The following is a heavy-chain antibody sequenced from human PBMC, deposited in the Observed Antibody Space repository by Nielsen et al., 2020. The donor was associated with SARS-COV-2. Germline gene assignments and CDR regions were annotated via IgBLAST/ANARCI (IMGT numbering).Heavy chain of an antibody. V-gene: IGHV1-2*02. CDR3: ARDLVQVTTGDRGYGMDV. D-gene: IGHD4-11*01. CDR2: INPNSGGT. Sequence: ASVKVSCKASGYTFTGYYMHWVRQAPGQGLEWMGWINPNSGGTNYAQKFQGRVTITADESTSTAYMELSSLRSEDTAVYYCARDLVQVTTGDRGYGMDVWGQGTTVTVSS. CDR1: GYTFTGYY. J-gene: IGHJ6*02.